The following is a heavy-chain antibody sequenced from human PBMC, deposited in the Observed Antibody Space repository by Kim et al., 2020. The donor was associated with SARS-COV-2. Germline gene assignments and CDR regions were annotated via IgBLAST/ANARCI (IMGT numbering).Heavy chain of an antibody. D-gene: IGHD6-13*01. J-gene: IGHJ6*02. CDR3: ARGPRAAAPYYYYYGMDV. CDR1: GYTFTSYG. CDR2: ISAYNGNT. V-gene: IGHV1-18*04. Sequence: ASVKVSCKASGYTFTSYGISWVRQAPGQGLEWMGWISAYNGNTNYAQKLQGRVTMTTDTSTSTAYMELRSLRSDDTAVYYCARGPRAAAPYYYYYGMDVWGQGTTVTVSS.